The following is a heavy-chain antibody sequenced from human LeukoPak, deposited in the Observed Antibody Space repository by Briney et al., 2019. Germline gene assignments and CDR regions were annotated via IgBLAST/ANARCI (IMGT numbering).Heavy chain of an antibody. CDR3: ARGFPGYCSSTSCYPPYYYYYMDV. J-gene: IGHJ6*03. D-gene: IGHD2-2*01. V-gene: IGHV1-2*02. Sequence: ASVKVSCKASGYTFTGYYMHWVRQAPGQGLEWMGWINPNSGGTNYAQKFQGRVTMTRDTSISTAYMELSRLRSDDTAVYYCARGFPGYCSSTSCYPPYYYYYMDVWGKGTTVTSP. CDR1: GYTFTGYY. CDR2: INPNSGGT.